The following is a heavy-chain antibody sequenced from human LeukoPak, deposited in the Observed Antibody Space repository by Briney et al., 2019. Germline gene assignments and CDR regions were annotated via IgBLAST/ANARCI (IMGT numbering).Heavy chain of an antibody. D-gene: IGHD6-19*01. Sequence: QTGGSLRLSCAASGFTFSSYGMHWVRQAPGKGLEWVAFIRYDGSNLYYADSVKGRFTISRDNSKNTLYLQMNSLRAEDTAVYYCAKRAVIAVISTYYFYYMDVWGKGTTVTISS. CDR2: IRYDGSNL. J-gene: IGHJ6*03. V-gene: IGHV3-30*02. CDR1: GFTFSSYG. CDR3: AKRAVIAVISTYYFYYMDV.